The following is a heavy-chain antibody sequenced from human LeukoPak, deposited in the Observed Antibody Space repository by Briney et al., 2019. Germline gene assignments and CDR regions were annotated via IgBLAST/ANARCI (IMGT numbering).Heavy chain of an antibody. CDR1: GGSISSYY. CDR2: IYYSGST. Sequence: PSETLSLTCTVSGGSISSYYWSWIRQPPGKGLEWIGYIYYSGSTYYNPSLKSRVTISVDTSKNQFSLKLSSVTAADTAVYYCARSRGVTMVRGVIRDFDYWGQGTLVTVSS. J-gene: IGHJ4*02. V-gene: IGHV4-30-4*01. CDR3: ARSRGVTMVRGVIRDFDY. D-gene: IGHD3-10*01.